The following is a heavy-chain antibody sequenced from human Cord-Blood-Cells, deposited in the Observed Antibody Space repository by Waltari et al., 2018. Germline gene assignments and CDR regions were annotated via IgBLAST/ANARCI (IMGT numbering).Heavy chain of an antibody. D-gene: IGHD6-19*01. J-gene: IGHJ3*02. CDR3: ARHSGQWLNAFDI. V-gene: IGHV4-39*01. CDR2: IYSSGST. Sequence: QLQLQESGPGLVKPSETLSLTCTVSGGSISSSSYYWGWIRQPPGKGLEWVGSIYSSGSTYYNPPLRSRVTISVDTSKTQFSLKVSSVTAADTAVYYCARHSGQWLNAFDIWGQGTMVTVSS. CDR1: GGSISSSSYY.